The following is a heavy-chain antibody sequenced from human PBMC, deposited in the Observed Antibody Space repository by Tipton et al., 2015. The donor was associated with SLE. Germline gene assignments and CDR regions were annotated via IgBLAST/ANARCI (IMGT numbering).Heavy chain of an antibody. CDR3: ARGGGSYYDY. D-gene: IGHD1-26*01. Sequence: TLSLTCTVSGGSIDYHYWSWIRQTPGKGLEYIGFIHYSGKTDSHPSLKSRVTMSVDTSKNQFSLRLSSVTAADTAVYYCARGGGSYYDYWGQGTLVTVSS. J-gene: IGHJ4*02. V-gene: IGHV4-59*08. CDR2: IHYSGKT. CDR1: GGSIDYHY.